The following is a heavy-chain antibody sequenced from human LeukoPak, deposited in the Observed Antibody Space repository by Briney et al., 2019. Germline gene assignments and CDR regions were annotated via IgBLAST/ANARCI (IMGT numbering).Heavy chain of an antibody. CDR3: AREGPIVGATHLVDY. D-gene: IGHD1-26*01. V-gene: IGHV1-2*02. Sequence: ASVKVSCKAYGYTCTDYYMHWVRQAPGQGLEWMGLINPNSGGTNYAQKFQGRVTMTRDTSISTAYMELSRLRSDDTAVYYCAREGPIVGATHLVDYWGQGTLVTVSS. CDR2: INPNSGGT. CDR1: GYTCTDYY. J-gene: IGHJ4*02.